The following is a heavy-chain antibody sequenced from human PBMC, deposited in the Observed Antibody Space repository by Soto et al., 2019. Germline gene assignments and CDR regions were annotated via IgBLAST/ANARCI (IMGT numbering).Heavy chain of an antibody. CDR2: IYYSGST. CDR3: ARTNAFWSGRRNYWFDP. J-gene: IGHJ5*02. D-gene: IGHD3-3*01. CDR1: GGTISSSSYY. Sequence: PSETLSLTCTVSGGTISSSSYYWGWIRQPPGKGLEWIGSIYYSGSTYYNPSLKSRVTISVDTSKNQFSLKLSSVTAADTAVYYCARTNAFWSGRRNYWFDPWGQGTLVTVSS. V-gene: IGHV4-39*01.